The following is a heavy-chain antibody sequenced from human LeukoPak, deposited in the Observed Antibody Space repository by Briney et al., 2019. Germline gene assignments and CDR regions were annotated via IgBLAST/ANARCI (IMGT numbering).Heavy chain of an antibody. V-gene: IGHV4-39*07. CDR3: ARGPSRRAVTITTRRANYYFDY. Sequence: RASETLSLTCTVSGGSISSRSYYWGWIRQPPGKGLEWIASIYYSGSTYYNPSLKSRVIISVDASKNQFSLKLNSVTAADTAVYYCARGPSRRAVTITTRRANYYFDYWGQGTLVTVSS. J-gene: IGHJ4*02. CDR1: GGSISSRSYY. CDR2: IYYSGST. D-gene: IGHD3-22*01.